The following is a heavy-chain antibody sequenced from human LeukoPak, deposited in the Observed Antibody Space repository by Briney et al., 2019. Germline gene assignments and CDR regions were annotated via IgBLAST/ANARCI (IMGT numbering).Heavy chain of an antibody. CDR1: GFTLSSYS. V-gene: IGHV3-21*01. CDR3: ARDKLAGTTVTTPDY. D-gene: IGHD4-17*01. J-gene: IGHJ4*02. CDR2: ISSSSSYI. Sequence: GGSLRLSCAASGFTLSSYSMNWVRQAPGKGLEWVSSISSSSSYIYYADSVKGRFTISRDNAKNSLYLQMNSLRAEDTAVYYCARDKLAGTTVTTPDYWGQGTLVTVSS.